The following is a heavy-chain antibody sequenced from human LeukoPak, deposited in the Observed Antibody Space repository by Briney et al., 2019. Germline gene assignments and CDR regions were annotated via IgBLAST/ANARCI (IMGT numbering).Heavy chain of an antibody. CDR2: ISSSGSTI. D-gene: IGHD2-21*02. V-gene: IGHV3-48*04. CDR1: GFIFSTYN. J-gene: IGHJ4*02. Sequence: GGSLRLSCTASGFIFSTYNMNWVRQAPGKGLEWVSYISSSGSTIYYADSVKGRFTISRDNAKNSLYLQMNSLRAEDTAVYYCARDGRYCGGDCYLDYWGQGTLVTVSS. CDR3: ARDGRYCGGDCYLDY.